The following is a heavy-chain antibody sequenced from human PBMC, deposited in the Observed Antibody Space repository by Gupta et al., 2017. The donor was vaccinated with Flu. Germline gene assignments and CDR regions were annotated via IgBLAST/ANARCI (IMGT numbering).Heavy chain of an antibody. CDR2: INHSGST. V-gene: IGHV4-34*01. Sequence: QVQLQQWGAGLLKPSETLSLTCAVYGGSFSGCYWSWIRQPPGKGLEWIGEINHSGSTNYNPSLKSRVTISVDTSKNQFSLKLSSVTAADTAVYYCARGGVVRGFDYWGQGTLVTVSS. CDR3: ARGGVVRGFDY. D-gene: IGHD3-10*01. J-gene: IGHJ4*02. CDR1: GGSFSGCY.